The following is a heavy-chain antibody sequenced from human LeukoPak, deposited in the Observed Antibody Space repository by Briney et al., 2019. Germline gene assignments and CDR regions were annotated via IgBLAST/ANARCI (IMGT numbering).Heavy chain of an antibody. CDR1: GFTVSSNY. D-gene: IGHD3-3*02. V-gene: IGHV3-66*04. Sequence: GGSLRLSCAASGFTVSSNYMSWVRQAPGKGLEWVSVIYSGGSTYYADSVKGRFTISRDNAKNSLYLQMNSLRDEDTAVYYCARRSFLAFPWGQGTLVTVSS. CDR3: ARRSFLAFP. J-gene: IGHJ5*02. CDR2: IYSGGST.